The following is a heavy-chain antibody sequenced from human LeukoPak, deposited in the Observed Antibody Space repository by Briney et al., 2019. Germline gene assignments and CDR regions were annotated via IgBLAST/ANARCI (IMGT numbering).Heavy chain of an antibody. CDR2: INPNSGGT. V-gene: IGHV1-2*06. CDR1: GYTFTGYY. D-gene: IGHD3-16*02. CDR3: ARGGVYDYVWGSYRQPDF. Sequence: ASVKVSCKASGYTFTGYYMHWVRQAPGQGLEWMGRINPNSGGTNYAQKFQGRVTMTRDKSISTAYMERSRLRSDDTAVYYCARGGVYDYVWGSYRQPDFWGQGTLVTVSS. J-gene: IGHJ4*02.